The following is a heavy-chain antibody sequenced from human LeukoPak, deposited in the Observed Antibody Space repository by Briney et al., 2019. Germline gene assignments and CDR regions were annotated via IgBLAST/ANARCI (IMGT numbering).Heavy chain of an antibody. CDR2: ISPYDANT. Sequence: GASVKVSCRASGFTFASYGITWVRQAPGQGLEWMGWISPYDANTHYAQKLQGRVTMTADTSTTTAYMDLRSLTPDDTAVYYCARASWIQQGSYSFEYWGQGTLVTISS. J-gene: IGHJ4*02. V-gene: IGHV1-18*01. CDR1: GFTFASYG. CDR3: ARASWIQQGSYSFEY. D-gene: IGHD5-18*01.